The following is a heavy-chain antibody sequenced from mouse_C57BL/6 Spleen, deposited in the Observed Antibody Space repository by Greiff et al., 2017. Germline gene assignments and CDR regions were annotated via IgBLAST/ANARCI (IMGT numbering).Heavy chain of an antibody. CDR3: ARSLFTTTGHDLDY. CDR2: INPNNGGT. Sequence: EVQLQESGPELVKPGASVKIPCKASGYTFTDYNMDWVKQSHGKSLEWIGDINPNNGGTIYNKKFKGKATVTVDKSSSTAYMELRSLTSEDTAVYYCARSLFTTTGHDLDYWGQGTTLTVSS. CDR1: GYTFTDYN. J-gene: IGHJ2*01. V-gene: IGHV1-18*01. D-gene: IGHD1-1*01.